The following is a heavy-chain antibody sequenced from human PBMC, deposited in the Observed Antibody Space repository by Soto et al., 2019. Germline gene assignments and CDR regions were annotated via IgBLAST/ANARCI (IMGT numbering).Heavy chain of an antibody. V-gene: IGHV5-51*01. Sequence: PGESLKISCKASGYNFSNYWIGWVRQMPGKGLEWMGIIYPADSDTRYSPSFQGQVTISADKSISTAYLQWSSLKASDTALYYCARKGSSAVSYYFYYGMDVWGQGTTVTVSS. J-gene: IGHJ6*02. CDR3: ARKGSSAVSYYFYYGMDV. CDR1: GYNFSNYW. CDR2: IYPADSDT. D-gene: IGHD6-6*01.